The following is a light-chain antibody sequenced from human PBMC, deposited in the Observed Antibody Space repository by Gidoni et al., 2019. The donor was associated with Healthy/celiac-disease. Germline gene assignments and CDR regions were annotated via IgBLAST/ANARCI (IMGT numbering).Light chain of an antibody. J-gene: IGLJ2*01. CDR1: SSDFGGYNY. CDR2: DVS. V-gene: IGLV2-11*01. Sequence: QSALTHPRSVSGSPGQSVTLSCTGTSSDFGGYNYVSWYQQHQGKAPKLMIYDVSKRPAGVPDRFSGSKSGNTASLTISGLQAEDEADYYCCSYAGSYTYVFGGGTKLTVL. CDR3: CSYAGSYTYV.